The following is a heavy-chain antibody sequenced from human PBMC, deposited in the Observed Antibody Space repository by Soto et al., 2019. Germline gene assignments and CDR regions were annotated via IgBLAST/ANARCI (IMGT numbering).Heavy chain of an antibody. CDR2: ISSNSAYI. Sequence: GGSLRLSCAASGFTFRSFTMNWVRQAPGKGLEWVSTISSNSAYIYYTDALRGRFTISRDNAKNSLHLQMNSLRPEDTAVYYCERAQWLADDAFDIWGHATMVTVSS. CDR1: GFTFRSFT. J-gene: IGHJ3*02. D-gene: IGHD6-19*01. CDR3: ERAQWLADDAFDI. V-gene: IGHV3-21*01.